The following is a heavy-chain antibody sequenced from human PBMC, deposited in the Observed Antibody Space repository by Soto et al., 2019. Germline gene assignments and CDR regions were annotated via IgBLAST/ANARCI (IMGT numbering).Heavy chain of an antibody. V-gene: IGHV3-30*04. CDR3: ARAPNVSSWTYDFDY. Sequence: QVQLVESGGGVVQPGRSLRLSCAASGFTFTNFGLHWVRQAPDKGLAWVAVLLYNGYTQYYADSVKGRFTISGDNSKNTLYLQMDSLQPEDKAVYYCARAPNVSSWTYDFDYWGLGTLVAVSS. D-gene: IGHD6-13*01. J-gene: IGHJ4*02. CDR2: LLYNGYTQ. CDR1: GFTFTNFG.